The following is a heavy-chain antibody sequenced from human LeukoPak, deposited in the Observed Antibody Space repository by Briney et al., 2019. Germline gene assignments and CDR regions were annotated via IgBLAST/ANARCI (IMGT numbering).Heavy chain of an antibody. D-gene: IGHD3-9*01. CDR1: GFTFSDFA. CDR3: ARGGYYNILTNFRSRISGFDY. CDR2: IFQGGGEI. V-gene: IGHV3-23*01. Sequence: GGSLRLSCAASGFTFSDFAMIWVRQPPGKGLEWVSSIFQGGGEIHYADSVRGRFTISRDNSRSTLFLQMNSLRAEDTAVYYCARGGYYNILTNFRSRISGFDYWGQGTLVTVSS. J-gene: IGHJ4*02.